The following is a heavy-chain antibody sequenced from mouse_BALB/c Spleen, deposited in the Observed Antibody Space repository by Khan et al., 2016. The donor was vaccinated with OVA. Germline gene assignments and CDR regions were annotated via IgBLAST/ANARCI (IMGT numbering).Heavy chain of an antibody. Sequence: QVQLKESGPGLVQPSQSLSITCTVSGFSLTNYGVHWVRQSPGKGLEWLGVIWSSGITDYNATFMSGLSISRDISKSQVFFKMNSLQANDTGIYYCARNRNGYFDYWGQGTTLTGSS. CDR3: ARNRNGYFDY. CDR1: GFSLTNYG. V-gene: IGHV2-2*02. D-gene: IGHD1-1*02. CDR2: IWSSGIT. J-gene: IGHJ2*01.